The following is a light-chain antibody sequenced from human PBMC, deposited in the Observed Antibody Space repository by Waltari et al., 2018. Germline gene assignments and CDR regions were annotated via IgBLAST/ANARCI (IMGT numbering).Light chain of an antibody. J-gene: IGKJ2*01. Sequence: DIVLTQSPDSLAVSLGERVTFTCKPIQSLLYSSNNRNYLAWYQQRAGKSPKLLIYGASTREMGVPGRFRGSGSGTDFTLTISSLQAEDVAIYYCQQYFTTPYTFGRGTKLEIK. CDR2: GAS. CDR3: QQYFTTPYT. V-gene: IGKV4-1*01. CDR1: QSLLYSSNNRNY.